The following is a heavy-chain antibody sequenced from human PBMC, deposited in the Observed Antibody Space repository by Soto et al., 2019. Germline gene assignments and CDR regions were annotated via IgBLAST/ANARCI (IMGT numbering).Heavy chain of an antibody. D-gene: IGHD3-16*01. CDR1: GYTFTTYP. Sequence: GASVKVSCKASGYTFTTYPIHWVRQAPGQRLEWMGWINAVNGDTKYPQKFQGRVTITRDTSASTAYMELSSLRSEDTAVYYCARAVFHYYYGMDVWGQGTTVTVSS. CDR2: INAVNGDT. V-gene: IGHV1-3*01. CDR3: ARAVFHYYYGMDV. J-gene: IGHJ6*02.